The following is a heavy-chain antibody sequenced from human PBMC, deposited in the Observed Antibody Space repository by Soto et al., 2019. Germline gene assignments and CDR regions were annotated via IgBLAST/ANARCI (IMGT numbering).Heavy chain of an antibody. Sequence: SGPTLVNPTQTLTLTCTFSGFSLSTSGVGVGWIRQPPGKALEWLALIYWDDDKRYSPSLKSRLTITKDTSKNQVVLTMTNMDPVDTATYYCAHTILIVVVVAADTRIWFDPWGQGTLVTVSS. D-gene: IGHD2-15*01. CDR1: GFSLSTSGVG. CDR2: IYWDDDK. CDR3: AHTILIVVVVAADTRIWFDP. J-gene: IGHJ5*02. V-gene: IGHV2-5*02.